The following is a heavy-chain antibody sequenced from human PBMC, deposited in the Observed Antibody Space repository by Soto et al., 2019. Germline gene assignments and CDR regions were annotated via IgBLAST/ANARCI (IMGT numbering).Heavy chain of an antibody. CDR2: FLYTGST. J-gene: IGHJ4*02. CDR1: GGSISSYY. Sequence: PSETLSLTCSVSGGSISSYYWSWIRQPPGKGLEWIGYFLYTGSTNYNPSPKSRVTISVDTSKNQFSLKLSSVTAADTAVYYCARVYGDFGYWGQETLVTVSS. V-gene: IGHV4-59*08. D-gene: IGHD4-17*01. CDR3: ARVYGDFGY.